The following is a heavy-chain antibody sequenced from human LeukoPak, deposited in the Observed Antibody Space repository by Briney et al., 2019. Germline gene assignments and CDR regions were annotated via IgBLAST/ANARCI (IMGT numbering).Heavy chain of an antibody. CDR2: IYHSGST. J-gene: IGHJ4*02. V-gene: IGHV4-30-2*01. CDR1: GGSISSGGYY. Sequence: ASQTLSLTCTVSGGSISSGGYYWSWIRQPPGKGLEWIGYIYHSGSTNYNPSLKSRVTISVDRSKNQFSLKLSSVTAADTAVYYCASRREGFDWSYFDYWGQGTLVTVSS. CDR3: ASRREGFDWSYFDY. D-gene: IGHD3-9*01.